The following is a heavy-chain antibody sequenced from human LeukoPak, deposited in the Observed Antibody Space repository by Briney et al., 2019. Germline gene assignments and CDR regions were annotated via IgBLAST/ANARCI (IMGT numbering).Heavy chain of an antibody. CDR1: GGSFSGYY. D-gene: IGHD6-19*01. CDR2: INHSGGT. V-gene: IGHV4-34*01. CDR3: ARGRYSSGWYYFDY. J-gene: IGHJ4*02. Sequence: PSETLSLTCAVYGGSFSGYYWSWIRQPPGKGLEWIGEINHSGGTNYNPSLKSRVTISVGTSKNQFSLKLSSVTAADTAVYYCARGRYSSGWYYFDYWGQGTLVTVSS.